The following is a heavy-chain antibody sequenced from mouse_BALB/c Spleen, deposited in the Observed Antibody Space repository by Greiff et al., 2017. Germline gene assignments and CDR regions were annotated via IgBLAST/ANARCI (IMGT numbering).Heavy chain of an antibody. CDR2: IDPANGNT. V-gene: IGHV14-3*02. CDR3: ARGIRRAWFAY. D-gene: IGHD2-12*01. J-gene: IGHJ3*01. Sequence: EVKLQESGAELVKPGASVKLSCTASGFNIKDTYMHWVKQRPEQGLEWIGRIDPANGNTKYDPKFQGKATITADTSSNTAYLQLSSLTSEDTAVYYCARGIRRAWFAYWGQGTLVTVSA. CDR1: GFNIKDTY.